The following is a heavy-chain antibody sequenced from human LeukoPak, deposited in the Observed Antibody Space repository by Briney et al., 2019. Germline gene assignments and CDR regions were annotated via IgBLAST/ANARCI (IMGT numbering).Heavy chain of an antibody. D-gene: IGHD2-8*01. V-gene: IGHV3-33*06. CDR2: IWYDGSNK. Sequence: GGSLRLSCAASGFTFSSYGMHWVRQAPGKGLESVAVIWYDGSNKYYADSVKGRFTISRDNSKNTLYLQMNSLRAEDTAVYYCAKGGYCTNGVCYTEDAFDIWGQGTMVTVSS. CDR3: AKGGYCTNGVCYTEDAFDI. CDR1: GFTFSSYG. J-gene: IGHJ3*02.